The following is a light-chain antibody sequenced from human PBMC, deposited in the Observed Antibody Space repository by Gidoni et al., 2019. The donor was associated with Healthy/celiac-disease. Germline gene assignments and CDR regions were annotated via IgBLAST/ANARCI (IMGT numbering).Light chain of an antibody. CDR1: KLGDKY. J-gene: IGLJ2*01. Sequence: SYGLTQPPSVSVSPGQTASITCSGDKLGDKYACWYQQKPGQSPVLVIYQDNKRPSGIPERFSGSNSGNTATLTISGTQAMDEADYYCQAWDSNTPVVFGGGTKLTVL. V-gene: IGLV3-1*01. CDR2: QDN. CDR3: QAWDSNTPVV.